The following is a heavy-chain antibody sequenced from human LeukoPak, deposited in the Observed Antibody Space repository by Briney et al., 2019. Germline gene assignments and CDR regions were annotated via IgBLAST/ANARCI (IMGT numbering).Heavy chain of an antibody. Sequence: RASVKVSCKASGYTFISYDINWVRQATGQGLEWMGWMNPNSGNTGYAQKFQGRVTMTRDTSISTAYMELSRLRSDDTAVYYCARDAVTVLELVPHDYYYYMDVWGKGTTVTVSS. V-gene: IGHV1-8*01. CDR1: GYTFISYD. CDR2: MNPNSGNT. D-gene: IGHD6-6*01. CDR3: ARDAVTVLELVPHDYYYYMDV. J-gene: IGHJ6*03.